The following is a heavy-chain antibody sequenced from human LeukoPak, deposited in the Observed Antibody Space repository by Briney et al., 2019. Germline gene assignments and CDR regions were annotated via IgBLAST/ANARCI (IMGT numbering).Heavy chain of an antibody. D-gene: IGHD3-22*01. Sequence: ASVKVSCKASGYTFTSYGISCVRQAPGQGLEWMGWISAYNGNANYAQKLQGRVTMTTDTSTSTAYMELRSLRSDDTAVYYCARGATYYYDSSGYYYPRGYFDYWGEGTLVTVSS. CDR3: ARGATYYYDSSGYYYPRGYFDY. CDR2: ISAYNGNA. CDR1: GYTFTSYG. J-gene: IGHJ4*02. V-gene: IGHV1-18*01.